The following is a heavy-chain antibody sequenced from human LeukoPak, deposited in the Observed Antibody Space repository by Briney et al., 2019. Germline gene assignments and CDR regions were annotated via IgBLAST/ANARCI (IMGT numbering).Heavy chain of an antibody. CDR1: GFTFSSYA. J-gene: IGHJ4*02. Sequence: GGSLRLSCAASGFTFSSYAMHWVRPAPGKGLEYVSAISSNGGSTYYANSVKGRFTISRDNSKNTLYLQMGSLRAEDMAVYYCARGWITMVRGVTKGFDYWGQGTLVTVSS. D-gene: IGHD3-10*01. V-gene: IGHV3-64*01. CDR3: ARGWITMVRGVTKGFDY. CDR2: ISSNGGST.